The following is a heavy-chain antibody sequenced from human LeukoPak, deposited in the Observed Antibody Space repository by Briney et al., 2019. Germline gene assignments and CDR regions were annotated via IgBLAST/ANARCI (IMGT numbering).Heavy chain of an antibody. J-gene: IGHJ5*02. CDR2: INHSGST. D-gene: IGHD6-13*01. V-gene: IGHV4-34*01. CDR3: ARAFRPGIAAAGTRKYWFDT. Sequence: KPSETLSLTCAVYGGSFSGYYWSWIRQPPGKGLEWIGEINHSGSTNYNPSLKSRVTISVATSKNQFSLKLSSVTAADTAVYYCARAFRPGIAAAGTRKYWFDTWGQGTLVTVSS. CDR1: GGSFSGYY.